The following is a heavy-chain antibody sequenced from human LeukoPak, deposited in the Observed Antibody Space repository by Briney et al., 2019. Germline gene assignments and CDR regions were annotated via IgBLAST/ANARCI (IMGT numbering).Heavy chain of an antibody. CDR3: ASAVVPAAPFDY. CDR2: INHSGST. J-gene: IGHJ4*02. V-gene: IGHV4-34*01. CDR1: GGSFSGYY. Sequence: SGTLSLTCAVYGGSFSGYYWSWIRQPPGKGLEWIGEINHSGSTNYNPSLKSRVTISVDTSKNQFSLKLSSVTAADTAVYYCASAVVPAAPFDYWGQGTLVTVSS. D-gene: IGHD2-2*01.